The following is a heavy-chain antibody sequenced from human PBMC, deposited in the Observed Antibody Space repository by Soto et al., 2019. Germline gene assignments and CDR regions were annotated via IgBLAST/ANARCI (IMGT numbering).Heavy chain of an antibody. CDR2: INPSGGST. Sequence: GASVKVSCKASGYTFTIYYMHWVLQSPGQGLEWMGIINPSGGSTSYAQKFQGRVTMTRDTSTSTVYMELSSLRSEDTAVYYCARVRRSSGYYYGYWGQGTPVTVSS. V-gene: IGHV1-46*01. CDR1: GYTFTIYY. J-gene: IGHJ4*02. D-gene: IGHD3-22*01. CDR3: ARVRRSSGYYYGY.